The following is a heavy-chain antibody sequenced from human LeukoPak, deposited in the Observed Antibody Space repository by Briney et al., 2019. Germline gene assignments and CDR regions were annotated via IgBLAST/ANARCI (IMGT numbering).Heavy chain of an antibody. V-gene: IGHV4-39*01. CDR2: IYYSGTI. Sequence: PSETLSLTCTVSGGSIISSSYSWGWIRQPPGEGLEWIGTIYYSGTIYYRPSLKSRVTISVDTSKNQFSLKMTSATAADTAVYYCARSANSGRETNYWGQGTLVTVSS. CDR3: ARSANSGRETNY. J-gene: IGHJ4*02. D-gene: IGHD5-12*01. CDR1: GGSIISSSYS.